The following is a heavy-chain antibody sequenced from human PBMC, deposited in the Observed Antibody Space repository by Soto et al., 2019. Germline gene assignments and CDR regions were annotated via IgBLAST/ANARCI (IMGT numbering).Heavy chain of an antibody. CDR2: ISGSGGST. CDR3: AKDVPWGHSTPRLRYFDWPIDY. D-gene: IGHD3-9*01. J-gene: IGHJ4*02. Sequence: GGSLRLSCAASGFTFSSYAMSWVRQAPGKGLEWVSAISGSGGSTYYADSVKGRFTNSRDNSKNTLYLQMNSLRAEDTAVYYCAKDVPWGHSTPRLRYFDWPIDYWGQGTLVTVSS. CDR1: GFTFSSYA. V-gene: IGHV3-23*01.